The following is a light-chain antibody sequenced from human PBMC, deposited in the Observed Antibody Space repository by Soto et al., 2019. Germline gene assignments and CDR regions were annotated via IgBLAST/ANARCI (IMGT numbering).Light chain of an antibody. Sequence: QSVLTQPASVSGSPGQSITISCTGTSSDVGSYNLVSWYQQHPGKAPKLMIYEVSKRPSGVSNRFSGSKSGNTASLTISGLQAEDEADYYCCSYASSISYVFGTGTKHTVL. CDR1: SSDVGSYNL. J-gene: IGLJ1*01. V-gene: IGLV2-23*02. CDR2: EVS. CDR3: CSYASSISYV.